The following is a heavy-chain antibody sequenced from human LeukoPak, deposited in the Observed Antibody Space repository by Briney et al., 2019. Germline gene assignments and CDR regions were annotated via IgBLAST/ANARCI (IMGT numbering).Heavy chain of an antibody. CDR2: IYYTGST. CDR1: GGSISSLY. V-gene: IGHV4-59*08. J-gene: IGHJ4*02. D-gene: IGHD6-6*01. CDR3: ADHRAYSSSSPFYY. Sequence: PSETLSLTCSVSGGSISSLYWSWIRQPPGKGLEWIGYIYYTGSTNYNPSLKSRVTMFVDMSKNQFSLRLSSVTAADTAVYYCADHRAYSSSSPFYYWGQGTLVTVSS.